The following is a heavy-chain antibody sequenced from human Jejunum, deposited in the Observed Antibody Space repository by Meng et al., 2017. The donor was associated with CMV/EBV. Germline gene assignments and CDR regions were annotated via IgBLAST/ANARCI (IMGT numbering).Heavy chain of an antibody. CDR3: ANTKYSGTYFDF. CDR2: IIGDGNTT. Sequence: AASGFTFRSSWLRWGRQFPGKGLVWVSRIIGDGNTTAYADSVQGRFTISRDNAQNTLYLQMNSLTAEDTGVYYCANTKYSGTYFDFWGQGTLVTVSS. D-gene: IGHD1-26*01. J-gene: IGHJ4*02. V-gene: IGHV3-74*01. CDR1: GFTFRSSW.